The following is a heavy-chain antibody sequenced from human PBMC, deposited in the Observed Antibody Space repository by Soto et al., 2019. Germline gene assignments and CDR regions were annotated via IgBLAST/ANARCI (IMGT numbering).Heavy chain of an antibody. CDR2: ITSSSSHI. V-gene: IGHV3-21*01. D-gene: IGHD7-27*01. J-gene: IGHJ5*02. Sequence: PGGSLRFSCAASGFSFSSFSMNWVRQAPGKGLDWVSSITSSSSHIYYADSVKGRFTISRDNAKNQFSLKLSSVTAADTAVYYCARVGTGFHEPSFPQLKYNWFDPWGQGTLVTVSS. CDR3: ARVGTGFHEPSFPQLKYNWFDP. CDR1: GFSFSSFS.